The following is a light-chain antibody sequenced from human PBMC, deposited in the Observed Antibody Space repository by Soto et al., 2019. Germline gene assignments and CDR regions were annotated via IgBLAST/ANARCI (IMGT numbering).Light chain of an antibody. V-gene: IGKV1-27*01. CDR1: QVISNS. CDR3: QGYYTAPHSLT. Sequence: DIQMTQSPSSLSASVGDRVTITCRASQVISNSLAWYQQKPGKVPKLLIYGTSTLQSGVPSRFSGSGYGTDFTLTISSLQPEDVATYYCQGYYTAPHSLTFGGGTKVEIK. J-gene: IGKJ4*01. CDR2: GTS.